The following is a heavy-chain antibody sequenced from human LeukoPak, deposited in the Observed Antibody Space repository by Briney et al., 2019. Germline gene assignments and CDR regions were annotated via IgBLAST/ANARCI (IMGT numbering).Heavy chain of an antibody. CDR2: IIPIFGTA. D-gene: IGHD6-13*01. Sequence: SVKVSCKASGGTFSSYAISWVRQAPGQGLEWMGGIIPIFGTANYAQKFQGRVTITADESTSTAYMELSSLRSEDTAVYYCAQVRSSSWYSDYWGQGTLVTVSS. J-gene: IGHJ4*02. V-gene: IGHV1-69*01. CDR3: AQVRSSSWYSDY. CDR1: GGTFSSYA.